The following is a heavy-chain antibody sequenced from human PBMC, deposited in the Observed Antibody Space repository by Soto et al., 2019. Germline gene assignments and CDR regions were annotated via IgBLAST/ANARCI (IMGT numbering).Heavy chain of an antibody. D-gene: IGHD3-16*02. V-gene: IGHV1-8*01. J-gene: IGHJ3*02. Sequence: ASVKVSCKASGYTFTSYDINWVRQATGQGLEWMGWMNPNSGNTGYAQKFQGRVTMTRNTSISTAYMELSSLRSEDTAVYYCARGPNRDYIWGSYRLMGIDAFDIWGQGTMVTVSS. CDR3: ARGPNRDYIWGSYRLMGIDAFDI. CDR2: MNPNSGNT. CDR1: GYTFTSYD.